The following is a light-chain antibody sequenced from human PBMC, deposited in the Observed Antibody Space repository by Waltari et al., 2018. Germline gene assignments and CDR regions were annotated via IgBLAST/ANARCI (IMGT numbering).Light chain of an antibody. V-gene: IGKV3-20*01. CDR3: QNHERLPAT. Sequence: EVVLTQSPGTLSLSPGERATLSCRASQRVSKYLAWYLQRPGQAPRLLIYAASTRATGIPDRFSGSGSGTDFSLTISRLEPEDFAVYYCQNHERLPATFGQGTKVEIK. J-gene: IGKJ1*01. CDR1: QRVSKY. CDR2: AAS.